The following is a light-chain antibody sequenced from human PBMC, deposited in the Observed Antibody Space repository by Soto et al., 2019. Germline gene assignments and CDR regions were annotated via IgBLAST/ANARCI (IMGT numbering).Light chain of an antibody. V-gene: IGKV1-9*01. CDR2: EES. CDR1: QAVPNN. J-gene: IGKJ4*01. Sequence: DIHLTQSPSFLSASVGDRVTITCRPSQAVPNNMAWYQQKPGKPPKLLSHEESTLHIGVPSRISGRKSGTQFTLTIDSLQPEDFATNYCQQVKTYPRTFGGGTKVEIK. CDR3: QQVKTYPRT.